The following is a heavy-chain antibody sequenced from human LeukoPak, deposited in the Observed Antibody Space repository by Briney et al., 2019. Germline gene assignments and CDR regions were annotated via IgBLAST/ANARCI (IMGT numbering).Heavy chain of an antibody. Sequence: ASAKVSCKASGYTFTSYDINWVRQATGQGLEWMGWMNPNSGNTGYAQKFQGRVTMARNTTISTAYMELSSLRSEDTAVYYCARGGYRGYYYYYGMDVWGQGTTVTVSS. CDR2: MNPNSGNT. J-gene: IGHJ6*02. CDR3: ARGGYRGYYYYYGMDV. D-gene: IGHD6-25*01. V-gene: IGHV1-8*01. CDR1: GYTFTSYD.